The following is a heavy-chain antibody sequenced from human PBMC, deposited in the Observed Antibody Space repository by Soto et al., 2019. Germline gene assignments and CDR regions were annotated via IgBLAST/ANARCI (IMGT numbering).Heavy chain of an antibody. D-gene: IGHD6-6*01. J-gene: IGHJ4*02. CDR1: GFTFSSYA. CDR2: ISGSGGT. V-gene: IGHV3-23*01. CDR3: AKGPEQLVHGVFDY. Sequence: EVQLLESGGGLVQPGGSLRLSCAASGFTFSSYAMSWVRQAPGKGLEWVSAISGSGGTYYADSVKGRFTISRDNSKNTLYLQMNSLRAEDTAVYYCAKGPEQLVHGVFDYWGQGTLVAVSS.